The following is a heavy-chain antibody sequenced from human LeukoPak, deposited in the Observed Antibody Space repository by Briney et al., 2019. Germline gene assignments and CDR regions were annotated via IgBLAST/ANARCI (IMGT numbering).Heavy chain of an antibody. CDR3: ARADCSSTSCSYYYYYYVDV. V-gene: IGHV4-59*01. CDR1: GGSISSYY. D-gene: IGHD2-2*01. J-gene: IGHJ6*03. Sequence: SETLSLTCTVSGGSISSYYWSWIRQPPGKGLEWIGYIYYSGSTNYNPSLKSRVTISVDTSKNQFSLKLSSVTAADTAVYYCARADCSSTSCSYYYYYYVDVWGKGTTVTVSS. CDR2: IYYSGST.